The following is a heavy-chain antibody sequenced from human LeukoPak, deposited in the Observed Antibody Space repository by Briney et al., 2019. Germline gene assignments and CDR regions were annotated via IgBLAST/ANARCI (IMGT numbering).Heavy chain of an antibody. Sequence: PSETLSLTCTVSGGSISSSSYYWGWIRQPPGKGLEWIGSIYYSGSTYYNPSLKSRVTISVDTSKNQFSLKLSSVTAADTAVYYCARQDGFYCSGGSCYSDSGSYSRSYYFDYWGQGTLVTVSS. CDR3: ARQDGFYCSGGSCYSDSGSYSRSYYFDY. J-gene: IGHJ4*02. CDR2: IYYSGST. V-gene: IGHV4-39*01. CDR1: GGSISSSSYY. D-gene: IGHD2-15*01.